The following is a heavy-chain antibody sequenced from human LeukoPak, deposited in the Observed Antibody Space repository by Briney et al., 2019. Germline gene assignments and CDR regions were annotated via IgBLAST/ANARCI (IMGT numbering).Heavy chain of an antibody. CDR1: GGSITSSPYY. J-gene: IGHJ4*02. CDR3: ARLSSVTYCSGGSCSRGGYDY. Sequence: SETLSLTRTVSGGSITSSPYYWGWIRQAPGKALEWIANIYYSGTTAYNPSLKSRVTISVDTPKNQFSLELTSVTAADTAVYYCARLSSVTYCSGGSCSRGGYDYWGQGTLVTVSS. D-gene: IGHD2-15*01. V-gene: IGHV4-39*01. CDR2: IYYSGTT.